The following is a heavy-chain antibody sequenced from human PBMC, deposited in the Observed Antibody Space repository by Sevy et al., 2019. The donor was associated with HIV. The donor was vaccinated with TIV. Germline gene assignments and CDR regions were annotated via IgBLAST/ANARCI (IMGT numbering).Heavy chain of an antibody. Sequence: GGSLRLSCAASGFTFSSYAMGWVLQAPGKGLEWVSGFGSSGGSTYYADSVKGRLTISRDNSKNTLYLQMNSLRAEDTAVYYCAKFTYFDSLSPGQYFDYWGQGTLVTVSS. CDR1: GFTFSSYA. CDR2: FGSSGGST. V-gene: IGHV3-23*01. J-gene: IGHJ4*02. D-gene: IGHD3-9*01. CDR3: AKFTYFDSLSPGQYFDY.